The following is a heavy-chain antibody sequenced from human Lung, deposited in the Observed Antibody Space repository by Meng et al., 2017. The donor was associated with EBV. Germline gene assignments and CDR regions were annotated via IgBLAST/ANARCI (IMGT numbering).Heavy chain of an antibody. D-gene: IGHD6-13*01. J-gene: IGHJ5*02. CDR1: GYTFTSYG. CDR2: ISAYNGNT. CDR3: AASSSSRYQNWFDP. Sequence: QVHRVQAGARGKKPGASVKVSCKASGYTFTSYGISWVRQAPGQGLEWMGWISAYNGNTNYAQKLQGRVTMTTDTSTSTAYMELRSLRSDDTAVYYCAASSSSRYQNWFDPWGQGTLVTVSS. V-gene: IGHV1-18*01.